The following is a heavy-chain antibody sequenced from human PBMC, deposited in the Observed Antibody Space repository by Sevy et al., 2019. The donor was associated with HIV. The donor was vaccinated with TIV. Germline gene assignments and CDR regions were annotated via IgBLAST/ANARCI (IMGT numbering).Heavy chain of an antibody. CDR1: GFTFSIYN. V-gene: IGHV3-21*01. CDR2: ISSSSRYI. Sequence: GGSLRLSCAASGFTFSIYNMNWVRQAPGKGLEWVSSISSSSRYIYYADSMKGRFTISRDNAKNSLYLQMNSLRAEDTAVYYCARVVAYCSGGSCFPGYYYGMDVWGQGTTVTVSS. J-gene: IGHJ6*02. CDR3: ARVVAYCSGGSCFPGYYYGMDV. D-gene: IGHD2-15*01.